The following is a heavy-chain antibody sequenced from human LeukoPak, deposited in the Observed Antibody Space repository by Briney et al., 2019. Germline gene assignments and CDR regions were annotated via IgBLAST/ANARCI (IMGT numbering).Heavy chain of an antibody. CDR3: ARDSSMLRGPLVIYYFDF. J-gene: IGHJ4*02. CDR2: INEDGSEK. CDR1: GFTFGIYW. V-gene: IGHV3-7*03. D-gene: IGHD3-10*01. Sequence: GGSLRLSCAASGFTFGIYWMSWVRQAPGKGLEWVANINEDGSEKNYVDSVKGRFTISRDNSKNTLYLQMNSLRVEDTAVYYCARDSSMLRGPLVIYYFDFWGQGTLVTVSS.